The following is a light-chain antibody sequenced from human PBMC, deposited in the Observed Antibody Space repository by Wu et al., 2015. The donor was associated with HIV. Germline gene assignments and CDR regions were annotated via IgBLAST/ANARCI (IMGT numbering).Light chain of an antibody. V-gene: IGKV3-15*01. CDR2: GAS. CDR1: QNISSS. Sequence: EIVMTQFPATLSVSPGERATLSCRAGQNISSSLAWYQQKRGQAPRLLIYGASNRATGVAARFTGSGSVTEFTLTITSMQSEDFAVYYCQQYNNWITFGQGTRLEIK. CDR3: QQYNNWIT. J-gene: IGKJ5*01.